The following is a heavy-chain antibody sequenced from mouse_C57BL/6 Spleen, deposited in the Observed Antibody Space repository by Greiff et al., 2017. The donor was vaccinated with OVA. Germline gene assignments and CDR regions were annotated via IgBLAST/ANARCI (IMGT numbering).Heavy chain of an antibody. D-gene: IGHD4-1*01. CDR1: GYSFTGYY. Sequence: DVKLQESGPELVKPGASVKISCKASGYSFTGYYMNWVKQSPEKSLEWIGEINPSTGGTTYNQKFKAKATLTVDKSSSTAYMQLKSLTSEDSAVYYCARALTGTWFAYWGQGTLVTVSA. CDR3: ARALTGTWFAY. V-gene: IGHV1-42*01. J-gene: IGHJ3*01. CDR2: INPSTGGT.